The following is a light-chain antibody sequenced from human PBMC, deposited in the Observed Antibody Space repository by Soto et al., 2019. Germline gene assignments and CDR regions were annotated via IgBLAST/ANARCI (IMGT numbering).Light chain of an antibody. Sequence: DIQLTQSPSTLSASVGDRVTITCRASQNVNIWLTWYQQRPGKAPKLLIYEASNLESGVSSRFSGRGSGTEFTLTISGLQPDDFATYYCQQYITYPKFGLGTKV. CDR1: QNVNIW. CDR2: EAS. V-gene: IGKV1-5*03. J-gene: IGKJ1*01. CDR3: QQYITYPK.